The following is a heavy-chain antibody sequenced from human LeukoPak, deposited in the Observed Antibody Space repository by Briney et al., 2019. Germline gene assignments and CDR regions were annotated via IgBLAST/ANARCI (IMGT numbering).Heavy chain of an antibody. CDR2: ISYDGSNK. CDR1: GFTFSSYG. D-gene: IGHD4-17*01. J-gene: IGHJ4*02. V-gene: IGHV3-30*03. Sequence: GGSLRLSCAASGFTFSSYGMHWVRQAPGKGLEWVAVISYDGSNKYYADSVKGRFTISRDNAKNSLYLQMNSLRAEDTAVYYCASLRDYGDFFDYWGQGTLVTVSS. CDR3: ASLRDYGDFFDY.